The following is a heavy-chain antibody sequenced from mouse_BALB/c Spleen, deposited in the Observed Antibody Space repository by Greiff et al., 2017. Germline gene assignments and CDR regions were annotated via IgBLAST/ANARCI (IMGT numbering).Heavy chain of an antibody. CDR2: INPNNGGT. D-gene: IGHD2-3*01. CDR3: ASDDGTRTGFAY. CDR1: GYTFTDYN. Sequence: VHVKQSGPELVKPGASVKIPCKASGYTFTDYNMDWVKQSHGKSLEWIGDINPNNGGTIYNQKFKGKATLTVDKSSSTAYMELRSLTSEDTAVYYCASDDGTRTGFAYWGQGTLVTVSA. V-gene: IGHV1-18*01. J-gene: IGHJ3*01.